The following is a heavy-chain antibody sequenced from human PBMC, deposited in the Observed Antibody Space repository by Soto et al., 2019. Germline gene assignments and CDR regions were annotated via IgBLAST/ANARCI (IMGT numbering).Heavy chain of an antibody. CDR1: GGSFSGYY. D-gene: IGHD2-15*01. CDR3: ARGLKDIVVVVAAKAFDY. J-gene: IGHJ4*02. Sequence: SETLSLTCAVYGGSFSGYYWSWIRQPPGKGLEWIGEINHSGSTNYNPSLKSRVTISVDTSKNQFSLKLSSVTAADTAVYYCARGLKDIVVVVAAKAFDYWGQGTLVTVSS. V-gene: IGHV4-34*01. CDR2: INHSGST.